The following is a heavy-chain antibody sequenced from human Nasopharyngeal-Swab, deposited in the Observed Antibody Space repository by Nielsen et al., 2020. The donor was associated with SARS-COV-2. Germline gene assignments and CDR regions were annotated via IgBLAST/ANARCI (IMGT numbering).Heavy chain of an antibody. D-gene: IGHD5/OR15-5a*01. V-gene: IGHV3-23*01. J-gene: IGHJ4*02. CDR2: ISGSGGST. Sequence: GESLKISCAASGLTIANYAMSWVRQAPGKGLEWVSGISGSGGSTYYADSVKSQFTISKDNSRNTVYLQMNSLRAEDTAVYYCAKLGLFAGYDYSVAYWGQGTLITVSS. CDR3: AKLGLFAGYDYSVAY. CDR1: GLTIANYA.